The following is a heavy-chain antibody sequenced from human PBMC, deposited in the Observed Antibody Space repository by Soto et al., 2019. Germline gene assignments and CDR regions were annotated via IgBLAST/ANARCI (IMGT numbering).Heavy chain of an antibody. D-gene: IGHD3-10*01. CDR3: ARSLWFGELH. Sequence: QITLKESGPTLVKPTQTLTLTCSFSGFSLSTTGVGVGWIRQSPGKALEWLAIIYWDNDKRYSPSLKSRVTITKDSSKHQVVLTVTNMDPVETVKYYFARSLWFGELHWGQGALVTVSS. J-gene: IGHJ4*02. CDR1: GFSLSTTGVG. CDR2: IYWDNDK. V-gene: IGHV2-5*02.